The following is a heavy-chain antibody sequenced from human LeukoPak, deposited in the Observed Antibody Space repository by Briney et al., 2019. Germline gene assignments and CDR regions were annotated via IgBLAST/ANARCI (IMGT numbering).Heavy chain of an antibody. CDR2: IIPIFGTA. Sequence: SVKVSCKASGGTFSSYAISWVRQAPGQGLEWMGGIIPIFGTANYAQKFQGRVTITADESTSTAYMELSSLRSEDTAVYYCARDCSSTCCRTQSDYWGQGTLVTVSS. CDR1: GGTFSSYA. D-gene: IGHD2-2*01. CDR3: ARDCSSTCCRTQSDY. V-gene: IGHV1-69*01. J-gene: IGHJ4*02.